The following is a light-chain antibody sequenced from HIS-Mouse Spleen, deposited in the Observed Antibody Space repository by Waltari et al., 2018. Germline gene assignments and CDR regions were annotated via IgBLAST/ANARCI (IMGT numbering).Light chain of an antibody. CDR2: EVS. V-gene: IGLV2-14*01. CDR3: SSYTSSSSWV. Sequence: QSALTQPASVSGSPGQSITISCTGPSSDVAGYNYVSWYQQHPGKAPKLMIYEVSNRPSGVSNRFSGSKSGNTASLTISGLQAEDEADYYCSSYTSSSSWVFGGGTKLTVL. CDR1: SSDVAGYNY. J-gene: IGLJ3*02.